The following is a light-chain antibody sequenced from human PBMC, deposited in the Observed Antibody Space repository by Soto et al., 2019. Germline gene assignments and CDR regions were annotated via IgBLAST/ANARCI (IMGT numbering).Light chain of an antibody. CDR3: QSYDSRLSGSV. J-gene: IGLJ2*01. V-gene: IGLV1-40*01. Sequence: QLVLTQPPSVSGAPGQRVTISCTGSSSNIGAGYDVHWYQQLPGTAPKLLIYDNSNRPSGVPDRFSGSKSGTSASLAITGLQAEDEADYYCQSYDSRLSGSVFGGGTKLTVL. CDR1: SSNIGAGYD. CDR2: DNS.